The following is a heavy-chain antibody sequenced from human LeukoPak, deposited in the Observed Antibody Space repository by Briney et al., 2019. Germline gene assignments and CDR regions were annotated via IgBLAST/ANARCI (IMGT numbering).Heavy chain of an antibody. CDR1: GVSISSSDYY. Sequence: PSETLSLTCTVSGVSISSSDYYWGWIRQPPGKGLEWIGSMSYSGSTYYNSSLRSRVTISVDTSKNQISLKLSSVTAADTAVYYCATTYYDFWSGYYRSCGFDLWGRGTLVTVSS. D-gene: IGHD3-3*01. CDR2: MSYSGST. J-gene: IGHJ2*01. V-gene: IGHV4-39*01. CDR3: ATTYYDFWSGYYRSCGFDL.